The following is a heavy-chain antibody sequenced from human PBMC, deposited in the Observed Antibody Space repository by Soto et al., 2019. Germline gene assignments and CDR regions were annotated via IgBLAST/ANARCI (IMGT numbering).Heavy chain of an antibody. CDR1: GYTFINYG. J-gene: IGHJ6*02. CDR2: ISAYNGDK. Sequence: QVYLVQSGPEVKKPGASVKVSCKASGYTFINYGVSWVLQAPGQGLEWMGWISAYNGDKKYAQNVQGGVTLTTDTSTSTAYMEMSTLRSDDTAAYYCARDGPHIPAVGDVWGQGTTVTVSS. CDR3: ARDGPHIPAVGDV. V-gene: IGHV1-18*01. D-gene: IGHD6-13*01.